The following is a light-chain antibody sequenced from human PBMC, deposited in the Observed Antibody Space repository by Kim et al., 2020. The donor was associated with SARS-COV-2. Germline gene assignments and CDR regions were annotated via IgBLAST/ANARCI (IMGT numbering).Light chain of an antibody. CDR2: NAS. CDR3: QQFNIYSST. V-gene: IGKV1-5*03. J-gene: IGKJ2*01. Sequence: SASRGDRVTITCRARESINHLLAWYQQRRGQAPNLLICNASTLQSGVPSRFSGSGSETEFTHTNGSLQPDDCATYYCQQFNIYSSTLGQGT. CDR1: ESINHL.